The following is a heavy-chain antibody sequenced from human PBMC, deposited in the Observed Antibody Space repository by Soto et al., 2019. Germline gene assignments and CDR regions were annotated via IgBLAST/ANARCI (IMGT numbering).Heavy chain of an antibody. CDR1: GYTFTNSG. V-gene: IGHV1-18*01. CDR3: TRHDSNYDFWSGSPPRYGMDV. J-gene: IGHJ6*02. D-gene: IGHD3-3*01. CDR2: ISTDNGNT. Sequence: ASVKVSCKASGYTFTNSGISWVRQAPGQGLEWMGWISTDNGNTNYAQHLQGRVSMTTDTSTSTAYMDLRSLRSDDTAVYYCTRHDSNYDFWSGSPPRYGMDVWGQGTTVTVSS.